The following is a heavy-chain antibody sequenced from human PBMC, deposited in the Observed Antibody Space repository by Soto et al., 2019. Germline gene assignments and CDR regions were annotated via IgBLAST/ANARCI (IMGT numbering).Heavy chain of an antibody. CDR1: GGSISSYY. D-gene: IGHD2-15*01. CDR2: IYYSGST. V-gene: IGHV4-59*01. CDR3: ARVGYCSGGSCYFYFDY. Sequence: PSETLSLTCTVSGGSISSYYWSWIRQPPGKGLEWIGYIYYSGSTNYNPSLKSRVTISVDTSKNQFSLKLSSVTAADTAVYYCARVGYCSGGSCYFYFDYWGQGTVVTVSS. J-gene: IGHJ4*02.